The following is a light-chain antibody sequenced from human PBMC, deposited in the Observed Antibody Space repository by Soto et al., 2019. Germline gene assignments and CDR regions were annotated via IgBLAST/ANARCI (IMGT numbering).Light chain of an antibody. Sequence: ENVLTQSPGTLSLSPGERATLSCRASQNVGHNYLAWYRHSRGQPPRLLIYSASTRAPGIPDRFSGSGSGTDFTLTISGLEPEDFAVYYCQQRNIWPPVTFGQGTRLEIK. J-gene: IGKJ5*01. V-gene: IGKV3D-20*02. CDR1: QNVGHNY. CDR3: QQRNIWPPVT. CDR2: SAS.